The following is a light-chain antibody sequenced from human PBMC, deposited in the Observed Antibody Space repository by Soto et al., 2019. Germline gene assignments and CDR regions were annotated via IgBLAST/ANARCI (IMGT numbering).Light chain of an antibody. V-gene: IGKV3-11*01. CDR2: DAS. CDR3: QQRSNWPPV. CDR1: QSVSSY. J-gene: IGKJ3*01. Sequence: EIGLTQSPGPLSLSPGERATLSCRASQSVSSYLAWYQQKPGQAPRLLIYDASNRATGIPARFSGSGSGTDFTLTISSLEPEDFAVYYCQQRSNWPPVFGPGTKVDIK.